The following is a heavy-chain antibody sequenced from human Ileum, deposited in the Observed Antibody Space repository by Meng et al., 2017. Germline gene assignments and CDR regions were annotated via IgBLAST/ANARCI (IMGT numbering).Heavy chain of an antibody. CDR1: GGSFSGYY. V-gene: IGHV4-34*01. CDR2: INHSGST. CDR3: ARGGGRYGPDFDY. Sequence: QVELQQWGGGLLKPSETLSLTCAVYGGSFSGYYWSWIRQPPGKGLEWIGEINHSGSTNYNPSLKSRVTISVDTSKNQFSLKLSSVTAADTAVYYCARGGGRYGPDFDYWGQGTLVTASS. D-gene: IGHD3-16*01. J-gene: IGHJ4*02.